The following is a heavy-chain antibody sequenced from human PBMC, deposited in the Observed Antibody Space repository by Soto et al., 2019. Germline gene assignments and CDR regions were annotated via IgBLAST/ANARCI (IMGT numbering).Heavy chain of an antibody. J-gene: IGHJ3*02. CDR2: ISSSSSTI. CDR1: GFTFSSYS. V-gene: IGHV3-48*02. D-gene: IGHD4-17*01. Sequence: EVQLVESGGGLVQPGGSLRLSCAASGFTFSSYSMNWVRQAPGKGLEWVSYISSSSSTIYYTDSVKGRFTISRDNAKNSLYLQMNSLRDEDTAVYYCAGAYYGGGAFDIWGQGTMVTVSS. CDR3: AGAYYGGGAFDI.